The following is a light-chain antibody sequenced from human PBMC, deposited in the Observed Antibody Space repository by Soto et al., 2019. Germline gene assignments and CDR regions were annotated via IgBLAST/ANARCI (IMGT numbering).Light chain of an antibody. CDR1: QSVLYNSDNKNY. CDR3: QQYYTTLS. V-gene: IGKV4-1*01. J-gene: IGKJ4*01. Sequence: DIVMTQSPDSLAVSLGERATINCKSSQSVLYNSDNKNYLAWHQQKPGQPPKLLIYWASTRDSGVPDRFSGSGSGADFTLTISSLQAEDVAVYYCQQYYTTLSFGGGTKVEIK. CDR2: WAS.